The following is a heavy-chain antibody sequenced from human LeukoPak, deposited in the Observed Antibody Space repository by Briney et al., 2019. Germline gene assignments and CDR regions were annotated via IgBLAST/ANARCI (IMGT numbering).Heavy chain of an antibody. Sequence: SETLSLTCTVFGGSISSSGYYWGWIRQSPGKGLEWIGTFYYSGSTYYNASLKSRVTISVDTSKNQFSLQVSSVTAADTAVYYCAREDWNYYYNYMDVWGKGTTVTVSS. CDR1: GGSISSSGYY. D-gene: IGHD3/OR15-3a*01. V-gene: IGHV4-39*01. CDR3: AREDWNYYYNYMDV. CDR2: FYYSGST. J-gene: IGHJ6*03.